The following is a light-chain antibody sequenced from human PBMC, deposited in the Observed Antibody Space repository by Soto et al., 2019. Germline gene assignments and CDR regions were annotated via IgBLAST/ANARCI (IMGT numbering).Light chain of an antibody. Sequence: DIQMTQSPSSLSASVGDRVAITCQASQDISNYLNLFQQKPGIAPKLLIYDASNLDTGVPSRFSGSGSGTDFTFTITSLQPDDFATYYCQQYNTFLTFGGGTKVDI. CDR2: DAS. V-gene: IGKV1-33*01. CDR3: QQYNTFLT. J-gene: IGKJ4*01. CDR1: QDISNY.